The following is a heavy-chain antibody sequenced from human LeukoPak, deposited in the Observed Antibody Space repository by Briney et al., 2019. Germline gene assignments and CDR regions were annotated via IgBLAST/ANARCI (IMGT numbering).Heavy chain of an antibody. Sequence: SETLSLTCTVSSGSISGHYWTWVRQPPGKGLEWIAYIYYSGGTKYNPSLKSRVTISLDTSKNQFSLEMTSVAAADTAVYYCARHAQSPYSGSFDYWGQGILVTVSS. CDR2: IYYSGGT. CDR1: SGSISGHY. CDR3: ARHAQSPYSGSFDY. D-gene: IGHD1-26*01. J-gene: IGHJ4*02. V-gene: IGHV4-59*08.